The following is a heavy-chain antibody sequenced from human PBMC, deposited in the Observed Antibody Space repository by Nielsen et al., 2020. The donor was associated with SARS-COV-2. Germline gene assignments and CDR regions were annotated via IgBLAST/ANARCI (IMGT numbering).Heavy chain of an antibody. CDR1: GYSFPSYW. D-gene: IGHD3-9*01. J-gene: IGHJ4*02. Sequence: GKSLKISCKGSGYSFPSYWIGWVRQMPGKGLEWMGIIYPGDSDTRYSPSFQGQVTISADKSISTAYLQWSSLKASDTAMYYCAGLITYYDILTGYFHFDYWGQGTLVTVSS. CDR3: AGLITYYDILTGYFHFDY. V-gene: IGHV5-51*01. CDR2: IYPGDSDT.